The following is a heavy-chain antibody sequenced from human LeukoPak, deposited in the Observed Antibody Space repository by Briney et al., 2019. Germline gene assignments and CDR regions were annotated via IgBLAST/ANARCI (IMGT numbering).Heavy chain of an antibody. V-gene: IGHV3-21*01. CDR2: ISSSSSYI. CDR1: GFTFSSYS. CDR3: AREALGSGYEKDAFDI. Sequence: GGSLRLSCAASGFTFSSYSMNWVRQAPGKGLEWVSSISSSSSYIYYADSVKGRFTISRDNAKNSLYLQMNSLRAEDTAVYYCAREALGSGYEKDAFDIWGQGTMVTVSS. D-gene: IGHD5-12*01. J-gene: IGHJ3*02.